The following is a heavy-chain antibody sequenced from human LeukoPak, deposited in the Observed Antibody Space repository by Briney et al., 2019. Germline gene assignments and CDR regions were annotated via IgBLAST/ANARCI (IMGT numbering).Heavy chain of an antibody. CDR2: IWPDGSNK. CDR3: ARASGCYDY. CDR1: GFTFSDYG. D-gene: IGHD2-21*01. J-gene: IGHJ4*02. Sequence: GGSLRLSCETPGFTFSDYGIHWVRQAPGKGLEWLAVIWPDGSNKYYADSVRGRFTISRDDSKNTLYLQMTSLRAEDTAVYYCARASGCYDYWGQGTLVSVSS. V-gene: IGHV3-33*01.